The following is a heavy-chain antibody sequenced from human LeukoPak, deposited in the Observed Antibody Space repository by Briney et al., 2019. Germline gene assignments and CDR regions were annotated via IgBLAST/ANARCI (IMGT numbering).Heavy chain of an antibody. V-gene: IGHV3-21*01. Sequence: GGSLRLSCAASGFTFSSYSMNWVRQAPGKGLEWVSSISSSSNYIYYADSVKGRFTISRDNAKISLYLQMNSLRAEDTAVYYCAREVYVWGTPVGFDYWGQGTLVTVSS. CDR3: AREVYVWGTPVGFDY. D-gene: IGHD3-16*01. J-gene: IGHJ4*02. CDR2: ISSSSNYI. CDR1: GFTFSSYS.